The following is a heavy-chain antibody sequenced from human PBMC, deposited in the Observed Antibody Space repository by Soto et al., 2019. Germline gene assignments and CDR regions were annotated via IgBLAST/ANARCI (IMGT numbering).Heavy chain of an antibody. CDR3: ARPVTTKNGAFDI. D-gene: IGHD4-17*01. Sequence: GASLKISCKGSGYSFTSYWIGWVRQMPGKGLEWMGILYPGDSHTRYSPSFPGQVTISADKSISTAYLQGSSLKASDTAMYYCARPVTTKNGAFDIWWQWTIVTVSS. CDR2: LYPGDSHT. CDR1: GYSFTSYW. V-gene: IGHV5-51*01. J-gene: IGHJ3*02.